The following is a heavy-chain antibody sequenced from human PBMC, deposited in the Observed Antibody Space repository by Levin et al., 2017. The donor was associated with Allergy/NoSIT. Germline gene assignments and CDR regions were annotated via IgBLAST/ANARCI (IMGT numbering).Heavy chain of an antibody. CDR2: INHSGST. CDR1: GGSFSGYY. CDR3: AREVMVRGPKKKPAREGNYMDV. Sequence: SQTLSLTCAVYGGSFSGYYWSWIRQPPGKGLEWIGEINHSGSTNYNPSLKSRVTISVDTSKNQFSLKLSSVTAADTAVYYCAREVMVRGPKKKPAREGNYMDVWGKGTTVTVSS. J-gene: IGHJ6*03. D-gene: IGHD3-10*01. V-gene: IGHV4-34*01.